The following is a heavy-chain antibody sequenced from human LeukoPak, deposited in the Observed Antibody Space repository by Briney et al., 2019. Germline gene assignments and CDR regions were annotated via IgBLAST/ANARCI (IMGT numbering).Heavy chain of an antibody. CDR2: ISSSSSYI. D-gene: IGHD3-9*01. J-gene: IGHJ3*02. CDR1: GFTFSSYS. CDR3: ARDILTGYDILIKPQGAFDI. V-gene: IGHV3-21*01. Sequence: PGGSLRLSCAASGFTFSSYSMNWVRQAPGKGLEWVSSISSSSSYIYYADSVKGRFTISRDNAKNSLYLQMNSLRAEDTAVYYSARDILTGYDILIKPQGAFDIWGQGTMVTVSS.